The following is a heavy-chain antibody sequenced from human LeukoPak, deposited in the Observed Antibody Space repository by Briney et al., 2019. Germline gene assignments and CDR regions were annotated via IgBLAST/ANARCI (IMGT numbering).Heavy chain of an antibody. Sequence: SETLSLTCAVYGGSFSGYYWSWIRQPPGKGLEWIGEINHSGSTNYNPSLKSRVTISVDPSKNQFSLKPSSVTAADTAVYYCARGRRYCSSTSCYHPYYYMDVWGKGTTVTVSS. V-gene: IGHV4-34*01. J-gene: IGHJ6*03. CDR1: GGSFSGYY. CDR3: ARGRRYCSSTSCYHPYYYMDV. CDR2: INHSGST. D-gene: IGHD2-2*01.